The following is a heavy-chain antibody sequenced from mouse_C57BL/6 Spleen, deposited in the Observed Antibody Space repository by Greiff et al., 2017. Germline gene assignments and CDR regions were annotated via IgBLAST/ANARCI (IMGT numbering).Heavy chain of an antibody. V-gene: IGHV1-80*01. J-gene: IGHJ1*03. D-gene: IGHD1-1*01. Sequence: VQLKESGAELVKPGASVKISCKASGYAFSSYWMNWVKQRPGKGLEWIGQIYPGDGDTNYNGKFKGKATLTADKSSSTAYMQLSSLTSEDSAVYFCARGGYYGSPDWYFDVWGTGTTVTVSS. CDR2: IYPGDGDT. CDR1: GYAFSSYW. CDR3: ARGGYYGSPDWYFDV.